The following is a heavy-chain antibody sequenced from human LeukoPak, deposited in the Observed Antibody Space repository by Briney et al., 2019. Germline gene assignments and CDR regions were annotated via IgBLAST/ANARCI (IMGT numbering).Heavy chain of an antibody. CDR3: ARGKTGAYPWFDL. V-gene: IGHV3-74*01. D-gene: IGHD7-27*01. CDR1: VFTFSKYW. J-gene: IGHJ5*02. CDR2: INIDGSST. Sequence: RGSLRLSCAASVFTFSKYWMHWVRQGPERGVVWVSHINIDGSSTTYADPLKGRFTISRDNAKNTLYLQMNSVRAEDTAVYYCARGKTGAYPWFDLWGQGTLVTVSS.